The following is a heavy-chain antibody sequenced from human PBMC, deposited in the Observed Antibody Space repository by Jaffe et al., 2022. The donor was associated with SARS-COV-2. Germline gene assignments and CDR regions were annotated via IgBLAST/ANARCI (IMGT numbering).Heavy chain of an antibody. V-gene: IGHV1-2*02. CDR3: ARDEGYYGSGSYLTHFFYAMDI. CDR1: GYSFSDNY. D-gene: IGHD3-10*01. J-gene: IGHJ6*02. Sequence: QVQLVQSGAEVKKPGASVKVSCKASGYSFSDNYIQWVRQAPGQGLEWVGWINPRSGGTSYAHKFRGRVTLTRDTSISTAYMEVSRLTSDDTAVYFCARDEGYYGSGSYLTHFFYAMDIWGQGTTISVSS. CDR2: INPRSGGT.